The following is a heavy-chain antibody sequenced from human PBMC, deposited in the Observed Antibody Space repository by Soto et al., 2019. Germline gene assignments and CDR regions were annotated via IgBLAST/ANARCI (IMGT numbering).Heavy chain of an antibody. V-gene: IGHV1-69*04. CDR1: GGTFSSYT. CDR2: IIPILGIA. D-gene: IGHD3-3*01. CDR3: AREPPYYDFWSGYSGRGSYFDY. J-gene: IGHJ4*02. Sequence: GASVKVSCKASGGTFSSYTISWVRQAPGQGLEWMGRIIPILGIANYAQKFQGRVTITADKSTSTAYMELSSLRSEDTAVYYCAREPPYYDFWSGYSGRGSYFDYWGQGTLVTVSS.